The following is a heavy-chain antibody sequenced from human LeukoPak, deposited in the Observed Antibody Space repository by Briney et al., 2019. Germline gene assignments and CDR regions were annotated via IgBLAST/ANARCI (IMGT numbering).Heavy chain of an antibody. V-gene: IGHV4-59*03. Sequence: PSETLSFTCTVSGGSISSYYWSWIRQPPGKGLEWIGYIYYSGSTNYNPSLKSRVTISVDTSKNQFSLKLRSVTAADTAVYYCATITRSTGYFDLWGRGTLVTVSS. CDR3: ATITRSTGYFDL. CDR1: GGSISSYY. CDR2: IYYSGST. D-gene: IGHD3-3*01. J-gene: IGHJ2*01.